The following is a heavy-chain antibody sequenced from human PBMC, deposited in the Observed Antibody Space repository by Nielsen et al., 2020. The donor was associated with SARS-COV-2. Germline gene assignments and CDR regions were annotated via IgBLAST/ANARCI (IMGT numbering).Heavy chain of an antibody. CDR3: ARGEYYDILTGYSAGAFDI. V-gene: IGHV4-31*02. J-gene: IGHJ3*02. D-gene: IGHD3-9*01. Sequence: WIRQPPGKGLEWIGYIYCSGSTYYNPSLKSRVTISVDTSKNQFSLKLSSVTAADTAVYYCARGEYYDILTGYSAGAFDIWGQGTMVTVSS. CDR2: IYCSGST.